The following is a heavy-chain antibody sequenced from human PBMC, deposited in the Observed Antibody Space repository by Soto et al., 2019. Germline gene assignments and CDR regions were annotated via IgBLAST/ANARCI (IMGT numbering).Heavy chain of an antibody. V-gene: IGHV6-1*01. J-gene: IGHJ6*02. CDR3: ARAVAGIIYYYYYGMDV. CDR1: GDSVSSNSAA. CDR2: TYYRAKWYN. D-gene: IGHD6-19*01. Sequence: SQTLSLTCAISGDSVSSNSAAWNWIRQSPSRGLEWLGRTYYRAKWYNDYAVSVKSRMTINPDTSKNQFSLQLNSVTPEDTAVYYCARAVAGIIYYYYYGMDVWGQGTTVTVSS.